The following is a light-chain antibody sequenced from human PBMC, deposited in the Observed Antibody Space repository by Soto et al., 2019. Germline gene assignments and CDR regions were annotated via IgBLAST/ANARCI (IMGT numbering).Light chain of an antibody. CDR1: SGHSTYA. CDR2: VNSDGSH. V-gene: IGLV4-69*01. Sequence: QLVLTQSPSASASLGASVRLTCTLSSGHSTYAIAWHQQQPEKGPRYLMKVNSDGSHTKADGIPDRFSGSSSGAERYLTISSLQAEDEADYYCQTWGTGMVFGGGTKLTVL. J-gene: IGLJ2*01. CDR3: QTWGTGMV.